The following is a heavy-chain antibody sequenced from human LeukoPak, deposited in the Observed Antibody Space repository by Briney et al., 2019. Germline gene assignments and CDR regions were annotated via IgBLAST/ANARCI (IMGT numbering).Heavy chain of an antibody. Sequence: SETLSLTCTVSGFSISSGHYWGWVRQPPGAGMEWIGSVYQNGTTYHNPSLNTPVTTPEDYSKNQFSLRLRPVTAADTAVYYCARIFIRNGYSSYFDCWGQGTLVTVSS. CDR1: GFSISSGHY. J-gene: IGHJ4*02. V-gene: IGHV4-38-2*02. CDR3: ARIFIRNGYSSYFDC. CDR2: VYQNGTT. D-gene: IGHD5-18*01.